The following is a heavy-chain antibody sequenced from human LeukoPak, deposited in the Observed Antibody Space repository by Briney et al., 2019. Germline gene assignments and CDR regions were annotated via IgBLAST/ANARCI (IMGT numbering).Heavy chain of an antibody. Sequence: ETLSLTCTASGASISSGSYYWGWIRQPPGKGLEWIGSMYYSGSSYYNPSLKSRVTISVDTSKNQFSLKLSSVTAADTAVYYCATARRGFYYFDYWGQGTLVTVSS. CDR3: ATARRGFYYFDY. V-gene: IGHV4-39*07. CDR1: GASISSGSYY. J-gene: IGHJ4*02. CDR2: MYYSGSS.